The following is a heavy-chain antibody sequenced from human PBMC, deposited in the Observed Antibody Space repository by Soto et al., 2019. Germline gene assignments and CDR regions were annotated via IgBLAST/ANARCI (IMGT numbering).Heavy chain of an antibody. CDR3: ARARLRDWTFDP. CDR1: GFTFSSYS. D-gene: IGHD3-10*01. J-gene: IGHJ5*02. CDR2: ISSSSSYI. Sequence: EVQLVESGGGLVKPGGSLRLSCAASGFTFSSYSMNWVRQAPGKGLEWVSSISSSSSYIYYADSVKGRFTISRDNAKNSLYLQMNSLRAEDTAVYYCARARLRDWTFDPWGQGTLVTVSS. V-gene: IGHV3-21*01.